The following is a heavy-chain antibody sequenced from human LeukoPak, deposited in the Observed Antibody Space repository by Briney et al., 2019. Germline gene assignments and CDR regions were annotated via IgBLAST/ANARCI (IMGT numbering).Heavy chain of an antibody. CDR2: INPNSGGT. V-gene: IGHV1-2*02. J-gene: IGHJ6*03. Sequence: ASVKVSCKASGYTFTSYYMHWVRQAPGQGLEWMGWINPNSGGTNYAQKFQGRVTMTRDTSISTAYMELSRLRSDDTAVYYCAISTMVRGDPYYYYYYYMDVWGKGTTVTVSS. CDR3: AISTMVRGDPYYYYYYYMDV. CDR1: GYTFTSYY. D-gene: IGHD3-10*01.